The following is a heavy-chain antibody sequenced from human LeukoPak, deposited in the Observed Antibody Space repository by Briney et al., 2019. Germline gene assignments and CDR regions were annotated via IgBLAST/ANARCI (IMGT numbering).Heavy chain of an antibody. D-gene: IGHD4-23*01. J-gene: IGHJ4*02. CDR3: ARHPEIDYGGNFRY. V-gene: IGHV4-59*08. Sequence: SETLSLTCTVSGASISDYYWSWIRQPPGKGLEWIGYMHYSGTTNHNPSLKSRVTISLDTSKNQFSLKLSSVTAADTAVYCCARHPEIDYGGNFRYWGQGTLVTVSS. CDR1: GASISDYY. CDR2: MHYSGTT.